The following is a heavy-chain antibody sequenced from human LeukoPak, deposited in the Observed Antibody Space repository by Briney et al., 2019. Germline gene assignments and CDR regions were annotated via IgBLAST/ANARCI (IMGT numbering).Heavy chain of an antibody. J-gene: IGHJ4*02. CDR2: IWYDGSNK. Sequence: GRSLRLSCAASGFTFSSYGMHWVCQAPGKGLEWVAAIWYDGSNKYYGDSVKGRFTISRDNSKNTLYLQMNSLRAEDTAVYYCARGHTTMVTSHFDSWGQGTLVTVSS. CDR1: GFTFSSYG. D-gene: IGHD5-18*01. CDR3: ARGHTTMVTSHFDS. V-gene: IGHV3-33*08.